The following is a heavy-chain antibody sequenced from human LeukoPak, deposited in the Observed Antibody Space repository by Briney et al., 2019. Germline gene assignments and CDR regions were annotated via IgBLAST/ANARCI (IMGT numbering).Heavy chain of an antibody. Sequence: SVGLSSGVSGYTFTVYYMHWVRHAPGQGRVWRGWINPNSVGTNCTQSFQGRVNMTRDTSISTAYMELSRLRSDDTAVYYCARGGKIYYDSSGYYRGWFDPWGQGTLVTVSS. CDR2: INPNSVGT. CDR3: ARGGKIYYDSSGYYRGWFDP. J-gene: IGHJ5*02. V-gene: IGHV1-2*02. D-gene: IGHD3-22*01. CDR1: GYTFTVYY.